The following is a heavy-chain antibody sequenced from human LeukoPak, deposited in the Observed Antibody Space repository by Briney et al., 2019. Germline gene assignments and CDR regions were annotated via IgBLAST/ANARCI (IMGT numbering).Heavy chain of an antibody. CDR1: GFIFSSYV. V-gene: IGHV3-30*04. Sequence: GRSLRLSCGASGFIFSSYVLRWVRQAPGKGLEWVALVSLDGSNKYYADSVKGRFTISRDNSKNTLYLQMNSLRAEDTAVYYCARSPFGSVAYYFDYWGQGILVTASS. D-gene: IGHD3-10*01. J-gene: IGHJ4*02. CDR2: VSLDGSNK. CDR3: ARSPFGSVAYYFDY.